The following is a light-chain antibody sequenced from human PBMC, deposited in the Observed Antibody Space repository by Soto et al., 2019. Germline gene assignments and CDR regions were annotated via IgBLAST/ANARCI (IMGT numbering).Light chain of an antibody. CDR3: QQYYSTPFT. CDR2: WAS. CDR1: QSVLYSSNNKNC. J-gene: IGKJ3*01. Sequence: DIVMTQSPDSLAVSLGERATINCKSSQSVLYSSNNKNCLAWYQQKPGQPPKLLIYWASTRGSGVPDRFSGSGSGTDFTLTISSLQAEDVAVYYCQQYYSTPFTFGPGTKVDIK. V-gene: IGKV4-1*01.